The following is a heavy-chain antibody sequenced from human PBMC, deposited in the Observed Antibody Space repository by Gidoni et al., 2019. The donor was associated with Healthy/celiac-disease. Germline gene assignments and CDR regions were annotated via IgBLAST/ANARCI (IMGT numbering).Heavy chain of an antibody. Sequence: QVQLVQSGAEVKTPGASVKVSCKASGYTFTSYAMHWVRQAPGQRLEWMGWINAGNGNTKYSQKFQGRVTITRDTSASTAYMELSSLRSEDTAVYYCARADCSSTSCQTQYYYYGMDVWGQGTTVTVSS. J-gene: IGHJ6*02. CDR1: GYTFTSYA. D-gene: IGHD2-2*01. V-gene: IGHV1-3*01. CDR3: ARADCSSTSCQTQYYYYGMDV. CDR2: INAGNGNT.